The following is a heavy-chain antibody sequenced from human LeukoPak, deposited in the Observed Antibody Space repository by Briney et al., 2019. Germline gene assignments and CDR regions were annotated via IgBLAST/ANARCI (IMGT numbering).Heavy chain of an antibody. J-gene: IGHJ5*02. CDR3: ARHLSFDYYYGSGSQIFWFDP. Sequence: SETLSLTCTVSGGSISSSSYYWGWIRQPPGKGLEWIGSVYYSGSTYYNPSLKSRVTISVDTSKNQFSLKLSSVTAADTAVYYCARHLSFDYYYGSGSQIFWFDPWGQGTLVTVSS. CDR1: GGSISSSSYY. CDR2: VYYSGST. V-gene: IGHV4-39*01. D-gene: IGHD3-10*01.